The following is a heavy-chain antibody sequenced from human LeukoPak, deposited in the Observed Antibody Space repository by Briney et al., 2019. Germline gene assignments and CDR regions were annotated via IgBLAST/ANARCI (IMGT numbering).Heavy chain of an antibody. CDR1: GGSISSGSYY. CDR3: ARGWSDLDY. CDR2: VYNSGST. V-gene: IGHV4-61*09. Sequence: SETLSLTCTVSGGSISSGSYYWSWIRQPAGKGLEWIGHVYNSGSTNYNPSLKSRVTMSVDTSKNRFSLKLNSVTAADTAVFFCARGWSDLDYWGQGILVTVSS. J-gene: IGHJ4*02. D-gene: IGHD1-1*01.